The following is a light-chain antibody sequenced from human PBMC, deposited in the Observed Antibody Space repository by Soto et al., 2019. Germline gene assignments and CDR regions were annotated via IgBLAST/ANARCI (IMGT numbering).Light chain of an antibody. Sequence: QSVLTQPRSVSGSPGQSVTISCTGTSSDVGAYDYVSWYQQNPGKAPKLIISEVSDRPSGVSNRFSGSKSGNTASLTISGLQAEDEADYFCSSYTTTNTLWVFGGGTK. CDR3: SSYTTTNTLWV. CDR1: SSDVGAYDY. CDR2: EVS. J-gene: IGLJ3*02. V-gene: IGLV2-14*01.